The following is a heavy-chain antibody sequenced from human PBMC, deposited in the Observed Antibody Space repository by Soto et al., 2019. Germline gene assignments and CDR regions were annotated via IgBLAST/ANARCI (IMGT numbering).Heavy chain of an antibody. V-gene: IGHV3-15*07. CDR1: GFTFSNAW. D-gene: IGHD3-22*01. CDR3: TTWDHYDSSGYYY. CDR2: IKSKTDGGTT. J-gene: IGHJ4*02. Sequence: GGSLSLSYAASGFTFSNAWINWVRQAPGKGLEWVGRIKSKTDGGTTDYAAPVKGRFTVSRDDSKNTLYLQMNSLKTEDTAVYYCTTWDHYDSSGYYYWGQGTLVTISS.